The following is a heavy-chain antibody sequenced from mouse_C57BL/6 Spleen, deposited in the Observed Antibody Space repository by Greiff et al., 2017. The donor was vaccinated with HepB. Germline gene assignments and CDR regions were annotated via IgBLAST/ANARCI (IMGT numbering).Heavy chain of an antibody. CDR2: IYPGDGDT. CDR1: GYAFSSSW. J-gene: IGHJ2*01. CDR3: ATLSYFDD. V-gene: IGHV1-82*01. Sequence: VQLQQSGPELVKPGASVKISCKASGYAFSSSWMNWVKQRPGKGLEWIGRIYPGDGDTNYNGKFKGKATLTADKSSSTAYMQLSSLTSEDSAVYFCATLSYFDDWGQGTTLTVSS.